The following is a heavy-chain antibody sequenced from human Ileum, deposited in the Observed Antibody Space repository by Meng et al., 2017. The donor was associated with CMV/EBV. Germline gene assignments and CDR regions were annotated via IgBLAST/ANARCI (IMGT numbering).Heavy chain of an antibody. CDR3: AADDTGYDWGY. CDR2: IKSKRAAETT. V-gene: IGHV3-15*07. CDR1: GVPFTNGG. J-gene: IGHJ4*02. D-gene: IGHD5-12*01. Sequence: ASGVPFTNGGLHWVRQGPGKVVQRVGRIKSKRAAETTDYDAPVTGRFNNSRDDSNNMLHLQINSLKSEDKAVYYCAADDTGYDWGYWGQGTLVTVSS.